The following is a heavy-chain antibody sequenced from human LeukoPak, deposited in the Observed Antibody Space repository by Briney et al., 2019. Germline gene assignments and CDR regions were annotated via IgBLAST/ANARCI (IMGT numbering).Heavy chain of an antibody. CDR3: ARVEATTRPFDY. Sequence: GGSLRLSCAASGFTFSSYSINWVRQAPGKGLEWVSSISSSSSYIYYADSVKGRFTISRDNAKDSLYLQMNSLRAEDTAVYYCARVEATTRPFDYWGQGTLVTVSS. CDR1: GFTFSSYS. CDR2: ISSSSSYI. D-gene: IGHD4-11*01. J-gene: IGHJ4*02. V-gene: IGHV3-21*01.